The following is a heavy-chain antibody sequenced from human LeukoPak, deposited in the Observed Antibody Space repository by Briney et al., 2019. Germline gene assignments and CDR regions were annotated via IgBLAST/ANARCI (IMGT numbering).Heavy chain of an antibody. J-gene: IGHJ4*02. CDR2: IIPILGIA. CDR1: GGTFSSYA. D-gene: IGHD3-22*01. V-gene: IGHV1-69*04. CDR3: ASLGGYYDCSGYYYSPFLEDY. Sequence: SVKVSCKASGGTFSSYAISWVRQAPGQGLEWMGRIIPILGIANYAQKFRGRVTITADKSTSTAYTELSSLRSEDTAVYYCASLGGYYDCSGYYYSPFLEDYWGQGTLVTVSS.